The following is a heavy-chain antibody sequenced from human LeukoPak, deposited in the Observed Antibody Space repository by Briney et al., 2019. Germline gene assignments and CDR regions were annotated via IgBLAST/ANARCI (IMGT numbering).Heavy chain of an antibody. Sequence: SVKVSCKASGGTFSSYAISWVRQAPGQGLEWMGRIIPILGIANYAQKFQGRVTITADKSTSTAYMELSSLRSEDTAVYYCARDPPRRSGGWYPFPFDYWGQGTLVTVSS. D-gene: IGHD6-19*01. CDR1: GGTFSSYA. J-gene: IGHJ4*02. V-gene: IGHV1-69*04. CDR3: ARDPPRRSGGWYPFPFDY. CDR2: IIPILGIA.